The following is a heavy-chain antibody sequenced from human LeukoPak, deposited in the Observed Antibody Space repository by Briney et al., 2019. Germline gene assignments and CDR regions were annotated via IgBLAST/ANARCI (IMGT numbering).Heavy chain of an antibody. CDR2: ISSSGSTI. J-gene: IGHJ4*02. CDR1: GFTFSSYE. Sequence: GGSLRLSCAASGFTFSSYEMNWVRQAPGKGLEWVSYISSSGSTIYYADSVKGRFTISRDNAKNSLYLQMNSLRAEDTAVYYCARDSPHYYGSGGYYTILDYWGQGTLVTVSS. D-gene: IGHD3-10*01. V-gene: IGHV3-48*03. CDR3: ARDSPHYYGSGGYYTILDY.